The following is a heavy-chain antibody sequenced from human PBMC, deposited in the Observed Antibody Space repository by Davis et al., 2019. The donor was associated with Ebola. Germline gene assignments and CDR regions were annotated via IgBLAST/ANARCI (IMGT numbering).Heavy chain of an antibody. V-gene: IGHV4-34*01. CDR2: INHSGST. D-gene: IGHD3-10*01. CDR3: ARGGRITMVWGVPRRPGYYYGMDV. Sequence: GSLRLSCAVYGGSFSGYYWSCIRQPPGKGLEWIGEINHSGSTNYNPSLKSRVTISVDTSKNQFSLKLSSVTAADTAVYYCARGGRITMVWGVPRRPGYYYGMDVWGQGTTVTVSS. J-gene: IGHJ6*02. CDR1: GGSFSGYY.